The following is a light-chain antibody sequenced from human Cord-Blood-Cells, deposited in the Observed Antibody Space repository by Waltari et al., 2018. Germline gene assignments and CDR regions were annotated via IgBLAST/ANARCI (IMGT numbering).Light chain of an antibody. Sequence: QSALTQPASVSGSPGQSLTISCTGTSSAVGSYNLVSWYQQHPGKAPKLMIYEGSKRPSGVSNRFSGSKSGNTASLTISGLQAEDEADYYCCSYAGSSTLVFGGGTKLTVL. J-gene: IGLJ3*02. CDR2: EGS. CDR3: CSYAGSSTLV. V-gene: IGLV2-23*01. CDR1: SSAVGSYNL.